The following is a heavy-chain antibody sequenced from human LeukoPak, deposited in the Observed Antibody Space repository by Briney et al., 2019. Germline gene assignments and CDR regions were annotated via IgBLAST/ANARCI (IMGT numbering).Heavy chain of an antibody. V-gene: IGHV3-7*01. Sequence: GRSLRLSCAASGYTFSSYWMSWARQDPGKGLEWVAIIKQDGSEAYYVDSVKGRFTVSRDNAKNSLYLQMNSLRAEDTAVYYCARDTSSIVGPRFDYWGQGTLVTVSS. CDR3: ARDTSSIVGPRFDY. J-gene: IGHJ4*02. D-gene: IGHD1-26*01. CDR1: GYTFSSYW. CDR2: IKQDGSEA.